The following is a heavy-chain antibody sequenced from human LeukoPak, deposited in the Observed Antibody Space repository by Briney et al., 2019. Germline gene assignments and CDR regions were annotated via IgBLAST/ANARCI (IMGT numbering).Heavy chain of an antibody. CDR1: GFTFNNAW. V-gene: IGHV3-15*01. CDR3: TTDTMTLVVITDFG. CDR2: ITSKTDGGTT. D-gene: IGHD3-22*01. J-gene: IGHJ4*02. Sequence: PGGSLRLSCAVSGFTFNNAWMSWVRQAPGKGLEWVGRITSKTDGGTTDYAAPVKGRFTISRDDSKNTLYLQMNSLKTEDTAVYYCTTDTMTLVVITDFGWGQGTLVTVSS.